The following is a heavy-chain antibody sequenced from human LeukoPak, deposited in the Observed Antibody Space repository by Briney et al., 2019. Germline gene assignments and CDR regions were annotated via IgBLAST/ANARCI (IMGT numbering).Heavy chain of an antibody. J-gene: IGHJ6*04. CDR3: ARCTSELDSGDYAYYYHMDV. V-gene: IGHV4-61*09. Sequence: PSETLSLTCTVSGDSLTSGSRYWSWIRQPAGQGLEWIGHFYSSTRTTYNPSLGSLVTISGDTANNQFSLKSDSVPAADTAVYFCARCTSELDSGDYAYYYHMDVWGKGPTVPVSS. CDR1: GDSLTSGSRY. D-gene: IGHD4-17*01. CDR2: FYSSTRT.